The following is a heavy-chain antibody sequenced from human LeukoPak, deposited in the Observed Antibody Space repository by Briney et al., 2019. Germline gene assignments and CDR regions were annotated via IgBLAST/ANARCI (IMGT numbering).Heavy chain of an antibody. J-gene: IGHJ3*02. D-gene: IGHD5-18*01. CDR3: ARPTVITYSYGYPGYAFDI. CDR1: GYTFTSYY. Sequence: ASVKVSCKASGYTFTSYYMHWVRQAPGQGLEWMGIINPSGGSTSYAQKFQGRVTMTRDTSTSTVYMELSSLRSEDTAVYYCARPTVITYSYGYPGYAFDIWGQGTMVTVSS. V-gene: IGHV1-46*01. CDR2: INPSGGST.